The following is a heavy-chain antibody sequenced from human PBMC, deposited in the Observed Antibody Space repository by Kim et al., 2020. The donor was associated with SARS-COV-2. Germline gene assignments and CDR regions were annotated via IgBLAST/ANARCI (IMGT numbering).Heavy chain of an antibody. V-gene: IGHV3-21*01. CDR3: ARGATTVTTLAWFDP. Sequence: GGSLRLSCAASGFTFSSYSMNWVRQAPGKGLEWVSSISSSSSYIYYADSVKGRFTISRDNAKNSLYLQMNSLRAEDTAVYYCARGATTVTTLAWFDPWGQGTLVTVSS. CDR2: ISSSSSYI. J-gene: IGHJ5*02. D-gene: IGHD4-17*01. CDR1: GFTFSSYS.